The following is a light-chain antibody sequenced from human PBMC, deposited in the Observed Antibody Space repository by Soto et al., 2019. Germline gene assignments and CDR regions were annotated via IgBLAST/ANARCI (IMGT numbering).Light chain of an antibody. V-gene: IGLV2-11*01. J-gene: IGLJ3*02. CDR2: DVS. CDR3: CSYAGSYSWV. CDR1: SSDVGGYNY. Sequence: QSALTQPRSVSGSPGQSVTISCTGTSSDVGGYNYVSWYQQHPGKAPKLMIYDVSKRPSGVPDRFSGSKSGNTASLTISGLQAEDEADYYCCSYAGSYSWVFGGGTKXTV.